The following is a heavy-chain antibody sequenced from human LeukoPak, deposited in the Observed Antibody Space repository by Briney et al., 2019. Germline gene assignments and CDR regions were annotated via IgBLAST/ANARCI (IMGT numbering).Heavy chain of an antibody. Sequence: ASVKVSCKASGSRFISHYIHWVRQAPGQGPEWLGWMHAGNGNTSYPEKFEGRVTMTRDTSSNTAYMDLTSLRSDDTAVYYCAREGSYCVGGDCYSFDFWGQGTLVTVSS. CDR2: MHAGNGNT. CDR3: AREGSYCVGGDCYSFDF. V-gene: IGHV1-2*02. J-gene: IGHJ4*02. CDR1: GSRFISHY. D-gene: IGHD2-21*02.